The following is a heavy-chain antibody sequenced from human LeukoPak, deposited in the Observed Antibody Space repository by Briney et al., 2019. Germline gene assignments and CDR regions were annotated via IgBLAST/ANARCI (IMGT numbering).Heavy chain of an antibody. Sequence: ASVNVPCKASVYTFTSYAMHWVRQAPGQRLEWMGWINAGNCNTKYSQELQGRVTITRDTSACTAYMELSKLRSGDMAVYYSAREGLMYYDILTGYYIWFDPWGQGTLVTASS. J-gene: IGHJ5*02. D-gene: IGHD3-9*01. CDR2: INAGNCNT. CDR1: VYTFTSYA. V-gene: IGHV1-3*03. CDR3: AREGLMYYDILTGYYIWFDP.